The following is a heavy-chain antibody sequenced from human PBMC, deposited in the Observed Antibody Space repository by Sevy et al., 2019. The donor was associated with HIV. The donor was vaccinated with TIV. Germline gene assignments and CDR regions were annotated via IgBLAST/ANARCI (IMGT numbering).Heavy chain of an antibody. Sequence: GGSLRLSCAASGFPFSSYTMIWVRQAPGKGLEWVSSISSNSAYIYYADSVKGRFTISRDNAKNSLDLHMNSLRAEDTAPYYCARARTTGYYYYGMDVWGQGTTVTVSS. J-gene: IGHJ6*02. V-gene: IGHV3-21*06. CDR3: ARARTTGYYYYGMDV. CDR1: GFPFSSYT. CDR2: ISSNSAYI. D-gene: IGHD1-1*01.